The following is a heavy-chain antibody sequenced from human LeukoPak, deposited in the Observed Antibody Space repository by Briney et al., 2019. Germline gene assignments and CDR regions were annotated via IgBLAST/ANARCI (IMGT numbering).Heavy chain of an antibody. V-gene: IGHV1-69*01. D-gene: IGHD3-3*01. J-gene: IGHJ4*02. Sequence: EASVKVSCKASGGTFSSYAISWVRQAPGQGLEWMGVIKPMFGTGSIPNIATGDYAQKFQGRLSMDADESSTTAYMELSSLRSGDTAVYFCAREIFDSTSGVSQGFDYWGQGTLVTVSS. CDR1: GGTFSSYA. CDR3: AREIFDSTSGVSQGFDY. CDR2: IKPMFGTG.